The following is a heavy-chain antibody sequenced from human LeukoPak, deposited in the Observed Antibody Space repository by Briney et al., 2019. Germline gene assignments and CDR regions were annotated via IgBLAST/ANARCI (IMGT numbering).Heavy chain of an antibody. D-gene: IGHD1-26*01. J-gene: IGHJ4*02. V-gene: IGHV4-4*07. CDR3: ARVGSGSFGTLYYFDY. Sequence: SETLSLTCTVSGGSISSYYWSWIRQPAGKGLEWIGRIYTSGSTNYNPSLKSRVTMSVDTSKNQFSLKLSSVTAADTAVYYCARVGSGSFGTLYYFDYWGQGTLVTVSS. CDR1: GGSISSYY. CDR2: IYTSGST.